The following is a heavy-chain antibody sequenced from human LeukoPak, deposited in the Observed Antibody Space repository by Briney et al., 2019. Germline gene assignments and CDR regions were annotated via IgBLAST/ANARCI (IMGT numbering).Heavy chain of an antibody. J-gene: IGHJ4*02. CDR1: GGSISSGDYY. Sequence: SQTLSLTCTVSGGSISSGDYYWSWIRQPPGKGLEWIGYIYYSGSTYYNSSLKSRVTISVDTSKNQFSLKLSSVTAADTAVYYCARGEGFYSCDYWGQGTLVAVSS. V-gene: IGHV4-30-4*08. CDR2: IYYSGST. CDR3: ARGEGFYSCDY. D-gene: IGHD2-21*01.